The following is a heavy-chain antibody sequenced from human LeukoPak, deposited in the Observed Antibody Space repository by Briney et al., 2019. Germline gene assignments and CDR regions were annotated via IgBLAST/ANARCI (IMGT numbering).Heavy chain of an antibody. Sequence: PSETLSLTCTVSGASISSYYWSWIGQPPGKGLEWIGYIYYSGSTNYNPSLKRRVSTSVETSTYQFSLKRSSVTTADTPLYYPGRQPLASRDYYYYYGMDVWGQGTTVTVSS. CDR3: GRQPLASRDYYYYYGMDV. D-gene: IGHD2-21*01. J-gene: IGHJ6*02. V-gene: IGHV4-59*08. CDR2: IYYSGST. CDR1: GASISSYY.